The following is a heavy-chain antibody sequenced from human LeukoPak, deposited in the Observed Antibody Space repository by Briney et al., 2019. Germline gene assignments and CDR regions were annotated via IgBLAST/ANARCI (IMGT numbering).Heavy chain of an antibody. D-gene: IGHD6-13*01. Sequence: SETLSLTCAVYGGSFSGYYWSWIRQPPGKGLEWIGEINHSGSTNYNPSLKSRVTVSVDTSKNQFSLQLNSVTPEDTAVYYCARGLAAAGNDAFDIWGQGTMVTVSS. J-gene: IGHJ3*02. CDR2: INHSGST. CDR3: ARGLAAAGNDAFDI. CDR1: GGSFSGYY. V-gene: IGHV4-34*01.